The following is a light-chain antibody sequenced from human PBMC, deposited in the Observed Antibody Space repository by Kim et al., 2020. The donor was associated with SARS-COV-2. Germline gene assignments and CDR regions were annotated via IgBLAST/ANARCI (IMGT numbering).Light chain of an antibody. CDR1: QSISSY. V-gene: IGKV1-39*01. J-gene: IGKJ2*01. CDR2: AAS. CDR3: QQRAT. Sequence: DIQMTQSPSSLSASVGDRVTITCRASQSISSYLNWYQQKPGKAPKLLIYAASSLQSGVPSRFSGSGSGTDFTLTISSLQPEDFATYYCQQRATFGQGTKLEI.